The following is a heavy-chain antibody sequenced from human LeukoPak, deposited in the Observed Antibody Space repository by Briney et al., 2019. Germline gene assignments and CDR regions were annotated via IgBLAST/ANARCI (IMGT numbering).Heavy chain of an antibody. CDR2: IHTSGST. J-gene: IGHJ4*02. D-gene: IGHD4-23*01. V-gene: IGHV4-4*07. Sequence: PSETLSLTCTVSGGSISSYYWSWIRQPAGKGLEWIGRIHTSGSTNYNPSLKSRVTMSVDTSKNQFSLKLRSVTAADTAVYYCARDRLRWPKIDYWGQGTLVTVSS. CDR1: GGSISSYY. CDR3: ARDRLRWPKIDY.